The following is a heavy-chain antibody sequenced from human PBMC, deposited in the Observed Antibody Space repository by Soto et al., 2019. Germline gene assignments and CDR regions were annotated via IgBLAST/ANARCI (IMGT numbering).Heavy chain of an antibody. J-gene: IGHJ4*02. Sequence: QVQLVQSGAEMKKPGSSVKVSCQSSGGTFNTYAMNWVRQAPGQGPEWMGDISPMFGAANYAPKFQGRVTITADESTGTSYMQLSRLTSEDTALYFCAMDVQVHTPAFVYWGQGTLVTVSS. CDR2: ISPMFGAA. CDR3: AMDVQVHTPAFVY. CDR1: GGTFNTYA. V-gene: IGHV1-69*19. D-gene: IGHD2-2*03.